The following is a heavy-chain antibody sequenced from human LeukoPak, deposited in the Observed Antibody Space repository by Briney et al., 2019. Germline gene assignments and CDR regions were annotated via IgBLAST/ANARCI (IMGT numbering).Heavy chain of an antibody. Sequence: GGSLRLSCAASGFTFDDYGMSWVRQAPGKGLEWVANIKQDGSEKYYVDSVKGRFTISRDNAKNSLYLQMNSLRAEDTAVYYCARTRYCSGGSCYSLYYYYGMDVWGQGTTVTVSS. V-gene: IGHV3-7*01. D-gene: IGHD2-15*01. CDR3: ARTRYCSGGSCYSLYYYYGMDV. CDR1: GFTFDDYG. CDR2: IKQDGSEK. J-gene: IGHJ6*02.